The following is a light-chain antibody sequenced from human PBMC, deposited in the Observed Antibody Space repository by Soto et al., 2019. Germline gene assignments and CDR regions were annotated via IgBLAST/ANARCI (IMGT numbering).Light chain of an antibody. CDR3: QQRSNWPYT. V-gene: IGKV3-11*01. CDR2: DAS. Sequence: EIVLTQSPATLSLSPGERATLSCWASQRVSSSLAWYQQKPGQAPRLLIYDASNRATGIPARFSGSGSGTDFTLTISSLEPEDFAVYYCQQRSNWPYTFGQGTKLEIK. J-gene: IGKJ2*01. CDR1: QRVSSS.